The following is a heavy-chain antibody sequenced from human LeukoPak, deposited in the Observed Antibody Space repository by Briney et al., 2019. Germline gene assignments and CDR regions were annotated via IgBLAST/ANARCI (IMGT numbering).Heavy chain of an antibody. V-gene: IGHV3-23*01. CDR1: GFTFRSYA. Sequence: GGSLRLSCADSGFTFRSYAMSWGREAPGEGGGRGSDISGSGGSTYYADSVKGRFTISRDNSKNTLYLQMNSLRAEDTAVYYCAKEGIVGATTAAFDIWGQGTMVTVSS. CDR3: AKEGIVGATTAAFDI. D-gene: IGHD1-26*01. J-gene: IGHJ3*02. CDR2: ISGSGGST.